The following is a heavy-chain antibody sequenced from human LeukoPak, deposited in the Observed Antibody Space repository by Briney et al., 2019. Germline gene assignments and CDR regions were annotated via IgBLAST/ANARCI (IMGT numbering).Heavy chain of an antibody. CDR1: GFTVSSYG. J-gene: IGHJ4*02. CDR3: AKDKGYSSSWYTSDY. Sequence: PGESLRLSCAASGFTVSSYGMHWVRQAPGKGLEWVAFIRYDGSNKYYADSVKGRFTISRDNSKNTLYLQMNSLRAEDTAVYYCAKDKGYSSSWYTSDYWGQGTLVTVSS. V-gene: IGHV3-30*02. CDR2: IRYDGSNK. D-gene: IGHD6-13*01.